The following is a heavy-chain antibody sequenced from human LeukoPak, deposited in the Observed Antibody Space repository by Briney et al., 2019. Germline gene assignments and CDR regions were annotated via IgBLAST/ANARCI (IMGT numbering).Heavy chain of an antibody. D-gene: IGHD3-16*01. CDR3: ARLTLMITFGGVIS. Sequence: SETLSLTCAVYGGSFSGYYWGWIRQPPGKGLEWIGTIYHSGTTYYNPSLKSRVTISVDTSKNQFSLKLSSVTAADTAVYYCARLTLMITFGGVISWGQGTLVTVSS. CDR1: GGSFSGYY. V-gene: IGHV4-34*01. J-gene: IGHJ4*02. CDR2: IYHSGTT.